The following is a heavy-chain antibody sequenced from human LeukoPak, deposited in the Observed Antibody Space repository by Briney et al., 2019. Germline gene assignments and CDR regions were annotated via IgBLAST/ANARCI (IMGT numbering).Heavy chain of an antibody. V-gene: IGHV4-61*02. J-gene: IGHJ5*02. CDR3: AREGNYYDSSGYYPRFSP. CDR2: IYTSGST. D-gene: IGHD3-22*01. CDR1: GGSISSGSYY. Sequence: PSETLSLTCTVSGGSISSGSYYWSWIRQPAGRGLEWIVRIYTSGSTNYNPALKRRITITVNTSKTQFSLKLSSVTAADTAVYYCAREGNYYDSSGYYPRFSPWGQGTLVTVSS.